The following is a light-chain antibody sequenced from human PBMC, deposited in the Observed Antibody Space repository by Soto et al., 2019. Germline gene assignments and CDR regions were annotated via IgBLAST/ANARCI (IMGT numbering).Light chain of an antibody. V-gene: IGLV2-14*01. CDR2: DVS. CDR3: SSYTTSSTLNV. CDR1: SSDVGGYDY. J-gene: IGLJ1*01. Sequence: QSALTQPASVSGSPGQSITISCTGTSSDVGGYDYVSWYQQHPGKAPKLMIYDVSIRPSGVSNRFSGSKSGNTASLTISGLQAEDGAEYYCSSYTTSSTLNVFGTGTKVTVL.